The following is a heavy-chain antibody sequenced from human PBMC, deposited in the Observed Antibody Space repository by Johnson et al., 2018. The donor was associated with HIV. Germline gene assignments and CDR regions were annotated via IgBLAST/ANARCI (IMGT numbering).Heavy chain of an antibody. Sequence: QVQLVESGGGVVQPGRSLRLSCAASGFTFSSYWMSWVRQAPGKGLEWVAFIRYDGSNKYYADSVKGRFTISRDNSKNTLYLQMNSLRAEDTAVYYCARAYTYGAFDIWGQGTTVTISS. CDR2: IRYDGSNK. V-gene: IGHV3-33*08. CDR3: ARAYTYGAFDI. D-gene: IGHD5-18*01. J-gene: IGHJ3*02. CDR1: GFTFSSYW.